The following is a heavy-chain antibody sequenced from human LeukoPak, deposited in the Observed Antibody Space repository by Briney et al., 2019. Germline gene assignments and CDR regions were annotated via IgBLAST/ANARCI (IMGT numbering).Heavy chain of an antibody. V-gene: IGHV3-23*01. CDR2: IIGNGGDI. D-gene: IGHD5-24*01. J-gene: IGHJ4*02. Sequence: GGSLRLSCEASGFTFSIFAMNLVRQAPGKGLEWVSVIIGNGGDIHYADSVKGRFTISRDNSKNTLYLQMNNLRADDTAVYYCAKDRTPDGFYSIDFWGQGSLVTVSS. CDR1: GFTFSIFA. CDR3: AKDRTPDGFYSIDF.